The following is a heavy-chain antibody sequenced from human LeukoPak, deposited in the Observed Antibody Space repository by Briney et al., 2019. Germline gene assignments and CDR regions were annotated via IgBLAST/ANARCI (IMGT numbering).Heavy chain of an antibody. D-gene: IGHD3-22*01. V-gene: IGHV3-21*01. CDR3: ARDPKYYYDNGVYPVDY. J-gene: IGHJ4*02. CDR1: GFTFSNFW. Sequence: PGGSLRLSCAVSGFTFSNFWMSWVRQAPGKGLEWVSSIDSSSYYIYYADSVKGRFTISRDNAKNSLYLQMNSLSAEDTAVYYCARDPKYYYDNGVYPVDYWGQGTLVTVSS. CDR2: IDSSSYYI.